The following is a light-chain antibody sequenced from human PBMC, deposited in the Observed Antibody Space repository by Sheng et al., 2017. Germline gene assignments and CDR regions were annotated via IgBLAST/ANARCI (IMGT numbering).Light chain of an antibody. V-gene: IGLV2-14*01. CDR1: SSNIGNYY. CDR3: SSYTSSSRV. Sequence: QSVLTQPPSVSAAPGQKVTISCSGSSSNIGNYYVSWYQQLPGTAPKLMIYDVSNRPSGVSNRFSGSKSGNTASLTISGLQAEDEADYYCSSYTSSSRVFGGGTKLTVL. CDR2: DVS. J-gene: IGLJ3*02.